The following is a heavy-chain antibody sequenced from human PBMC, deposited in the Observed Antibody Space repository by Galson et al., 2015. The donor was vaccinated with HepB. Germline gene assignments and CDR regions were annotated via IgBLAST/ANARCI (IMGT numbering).Heavy chain of an antibody. CDR2: IYYSGST. CDR3: ARGREWFDP. CDR1: GGSISNFY. J-gene: IGHJ5*02. V-gene: IGHV4-59*01. Sequence: QVHLQESGPGLLKPSETLSLTCTVSGGSISNFYWGWIRQPPGKGLEWIGYIYYSGSTYYSPSLTSRVTISVDTSKNQFSLKLNSVTPADTAVYYCARGREWFDPWGQGTLVTVSS.